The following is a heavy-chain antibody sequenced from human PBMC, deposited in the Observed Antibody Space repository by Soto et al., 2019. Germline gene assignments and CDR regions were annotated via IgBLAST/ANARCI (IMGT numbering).Heavy chain of an antibody. CDR2: IWYDGSNK. D-gene: IGHD2-15*01. CDR1: GFTFSSYG. J-gene: IGHJ6*01. CDR3: ARDGSIVVVVAATPLANGMDV. V-gene: IGHV3-33*01. Sequence: GGSLRLSCAASGFTFSSYGMHWVRQAPGKGLEWVAVIWYDGSNKYYADSVKGRFTISRDNSKNTLYLQMNSLRAEDTAVYYCARDGSIVVVVAATPLANGMDVWGQGTTVTVSS.